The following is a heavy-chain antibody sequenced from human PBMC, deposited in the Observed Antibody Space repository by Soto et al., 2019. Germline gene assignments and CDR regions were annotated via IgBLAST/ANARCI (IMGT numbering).Heavy chain of an antibody. CDR1: GGSISSSSYY. D-gene: IGHD2-15*01. V-gene: IGHV4-39*01. J-gene: IGHJ4*02. CDR3: ARLPGYCSRDSCCFDY. CDR2: IYYSGST. Sequence: PSETLSLTCTVSGGSISSSSYYWGWIRQPPGKGLEWIGSIYYSGSTYYNLSLKSRVTISVDTSKNQFSLKLSSVTAADTAVYFCARLPGYCSRDSCCFDYWGQGALVTVSS.